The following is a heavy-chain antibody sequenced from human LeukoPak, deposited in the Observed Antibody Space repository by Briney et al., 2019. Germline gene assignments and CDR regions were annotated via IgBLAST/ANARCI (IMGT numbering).Heavy chain of an antibody. CDR1: GGSFSGYY. CDR3: ARRYFDWLLRYNWFDP. J-gene: IGHJ5*02. V-gene: IGHV4-34*01. D-gene: IGHD3-9*01. CDR2: INHSGST. Sequence: SETLSPTCAVYGGSFSGYYWSWIRQPPGKGLEWIGEINHSGSTNYNPSLKSRVTISVDTSKNQFSLKLSSVTAADTAVYYCARRYFDWLLRYNWFDPWGQGTLVTVSS.